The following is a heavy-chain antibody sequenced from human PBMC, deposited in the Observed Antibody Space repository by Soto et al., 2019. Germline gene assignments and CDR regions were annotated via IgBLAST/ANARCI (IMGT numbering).Heavy chain of an antibody. J-gene: IGHJ4*02. V-gene: IGHV4-61*05. CDR1: GGSISSSSYY. Sequence: SETLSLTCTVSGGSISSSSYYWGWIRQPPGKGLEWIGYIYYTGSTNYNPSLKGRLTILVDTSKNQFSLKLSSVTAADTAVYYCARHTCSGGSCYSFDSWGQGILVTVSS. CDR2: IYYTGST. D-gene: IGHD2-15*01. CDR3: ARHTCSGGSCYSFDS.